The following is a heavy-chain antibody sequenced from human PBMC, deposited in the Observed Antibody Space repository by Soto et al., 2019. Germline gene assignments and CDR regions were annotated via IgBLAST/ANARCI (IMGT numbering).Heavy chain of an antibody. J-gene: IGHJ1*01. V-gene: IGHV3-23*01. Sequence: EVQLLESGGGLVQPGGSLRLSCAASGFTFSSYAMSWVRQAPGKGLEWVSAISGSGGSTYYADSVKGRFTISRDNSKNTLYLQMNSLRAEDTAVYYCAKDHEFWEPQATEYFQHWGQGTLVTVSS. CDR1: GFTFSSYA. CDR3: AKDHEFWEPQATEYFQH. CDR2: ISGSGGST. D-gene: IGHD3-10*01.